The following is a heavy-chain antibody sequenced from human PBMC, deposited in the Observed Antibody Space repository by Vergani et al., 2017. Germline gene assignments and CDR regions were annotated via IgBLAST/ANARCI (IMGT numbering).Heavy chain of an antibody. CDR3: AKDSLGGIAAAGRPVPPDY. Sequence: VQLLESGGGLVQPGGSLRLSCAASGFTFSSYAMSWVRQAPGKGLEWVAVISYDGSNKYYADSVKGRFTISRDNSKNTLYLQMNSLRAEDTAVYYCAKDSLGGIAAAGRPVPPDYWGQGTLVTVSS. V-gene: IGHV3-30*18. D-gene: IGHD6-13*01. J-gene: IGHJ4*02. CDR2: ISYDGSNK. CDR1: GFTFSSYA.